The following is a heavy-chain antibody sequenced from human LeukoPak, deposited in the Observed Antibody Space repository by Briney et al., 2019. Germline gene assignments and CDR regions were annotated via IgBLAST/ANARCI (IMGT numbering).Heavy chain of an antibody. J-gene: IGHJ4*02. D-gene: IGHD3-3*01. CDR1: GFTFSSYW. CDR2: IKQDGSEK. CDR3: ARVGVDYDFWSGYYPTYYLDY. Sequence: PGGSLRLSRAASGFTFSSYWMSWVRQAPGKGLEWVANIKQDGSEKYYVDSVKGRFTISRDNAKNSLYLQMNSLRAEDTVVYYCARVGVDYDFWSGYYPTYYLDYWGQGTLVTVSS. V-gene: IGHV3-7*01.